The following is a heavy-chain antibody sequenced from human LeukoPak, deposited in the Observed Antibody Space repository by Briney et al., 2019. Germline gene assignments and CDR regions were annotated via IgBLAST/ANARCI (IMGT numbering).Heavy chain of an antibody. Sequence: ASVKVSCKASGYTFTGYYIHWVRQAPGQGLEWMGVINPSGGSTRYAQKFQGRVTMTGDTSTRTVYMELSSLTSADTAVYYCARGTTDDYWGQGTPVTVSS. CDR3: ARGTTDDY. D-gene: IGHD1-1*01. CDR2: INPSGGST. V-gene: IGHV1-46*01. CDR1: GYTFTGYY. J-gene: IGHJ4*02.